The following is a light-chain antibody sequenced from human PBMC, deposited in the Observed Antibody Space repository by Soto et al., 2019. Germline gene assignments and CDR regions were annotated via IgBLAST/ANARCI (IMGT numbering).Light chain of an antibody. Sequence: QSVLTQPPSASRTPGQRVTISCSGSSFNIGSNAVNWYQQLPGTAPKLLIYRNDQRPSGVPDRFSGSKSGTSASLAISGLQSEDEADYYCSAWDDSLTGVVFGGGTKLTVL. CDR2: RND. J-gene: IGLJ2*01. V-gene: IGLV1-44*01. CDR1: SFNIGSNA. CDR3: SAWDDSLTGVV.